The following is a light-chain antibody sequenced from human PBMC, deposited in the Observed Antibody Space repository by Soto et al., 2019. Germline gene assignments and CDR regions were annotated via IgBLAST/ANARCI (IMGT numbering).Light chain of an antibody. V-gene: IGKV1-39*01. CDR2: AAS. CDR1: QSISSY. J-gene: IGKJ2*01. Sequence: DIQMTQSPSSLSAFVGDRVIITCRSSQSISSYLNWYQQKPGKAPKVLIYAASSLQTGVPSRFSGSGSGTDFTLTISSLQPEDFATYYCQQSYSTPYTFGQGTKLEIK. CDR3: QQSYSTPYT.